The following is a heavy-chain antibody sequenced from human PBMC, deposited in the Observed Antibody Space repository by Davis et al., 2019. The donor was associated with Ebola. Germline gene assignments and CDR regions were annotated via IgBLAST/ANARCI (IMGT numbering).Heavy chain of an antibody. D-gene: IGHD5-18*01. CDR2: IIPIFGTA. V-gene: IGHV1-69*13. J-gene: IGHJ6*02. CDR1: GGTFSSYA. CDR3: ARVDTAMVSLYYYYYGMDV. Sequence: SVKVSCKASGGTFSSYAISWVRQAPGQGLEWMGGIIPIFGTANYAQKFQGRVTITADESTSTAYMELSSLRSDDTAVYYCARVDTAMVSLYYYYYGMDVWGQGTTVTVSS.